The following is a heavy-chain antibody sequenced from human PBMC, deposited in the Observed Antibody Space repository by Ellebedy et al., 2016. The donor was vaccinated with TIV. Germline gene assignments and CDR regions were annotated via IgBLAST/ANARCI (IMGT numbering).Heavy chain of an antibody. CDR2: ISPHNGDK. V-gene: IGHV1-18*01. CDR3: VHTGDRGI. D-gene: IGHD7-27*01. CDR1: GYTFTNYG. J-gene: IGHJ3*02. Sequence: AASVKVTCKASGYTFTNYGLSWVRQAPGQGLEWMEWISPHNGDKKYAQTLQGRVAMTTDTSTNTAYMELRSLRSDDTAVYYCVHTGDRGIWGQGTMVTVSS.